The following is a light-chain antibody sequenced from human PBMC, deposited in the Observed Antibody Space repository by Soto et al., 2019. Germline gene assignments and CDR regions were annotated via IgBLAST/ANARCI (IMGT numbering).Light chain of an antibody. J-gene: IGKJ2*01. V-gene: IGKV3-20*01. CDR1: QYVDGNY. Sequence: EVVLTQSPGTLSLSPGERATLSCRASQYVDGNYLSWFQQKRGQPPRVLVFVTSSRATGTPIRFSGSGSGTDFTLTISRVEPEDFAVYYCQQYGGSPPAYTFGLGTRLEI. CDR2: VTS. CDR3: QQYGGSPPAYT.